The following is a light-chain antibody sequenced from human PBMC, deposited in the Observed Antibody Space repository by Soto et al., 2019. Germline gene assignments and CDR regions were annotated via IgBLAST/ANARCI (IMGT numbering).Light chain of an antibody. Sequence: DVVMTQPPLSSHVTLGQPASISCRSSQRLVHSDGNTYLGWLQQRPGQPPRLLMYKISNRFSGVPDRVSGSGAGTDFTLKISRVEAEDVGVYSCMQATQFPLTFGQGTRREIK. CDR2: KIS. CDR1: QRLVHSDGNTY. J-gene: IGKJ5*01. V-gene: IGKV2-24*01. CDR3: MQATQFPLT.